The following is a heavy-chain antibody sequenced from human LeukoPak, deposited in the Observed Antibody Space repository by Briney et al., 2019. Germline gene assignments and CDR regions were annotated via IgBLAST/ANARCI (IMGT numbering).Heavy chain of an antibody. CDR1: GFTFSSYA. Sequence: GGSLRLSCAVSGFTFSSYAMHWVRQGPGKGLEWVALTSYDESNKRYADSVKGRYTISRDNSKNTLYLQMISLRVEDTAIYYCARDLPPLDYWGQGTLVTVSS. J-gene: IGHJ4*02. CDR3: ARDLPPLDY. CDR2: TSYDESNK. V-gene: IGHV3-30-3*01.